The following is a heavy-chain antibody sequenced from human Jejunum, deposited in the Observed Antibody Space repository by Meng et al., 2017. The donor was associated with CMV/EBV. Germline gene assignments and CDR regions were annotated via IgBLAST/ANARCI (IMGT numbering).Heavy chain of an antibody. V-gene: IGHV1-18*04. J-gene: IGHJ4*02. Sequence: QVHLLKSGAEVKKPGASVKIYCKTSGYTFTDHNIGWVRQAPGQGLEWVGWISLGNGQTVYGHKVQGRVTVTTDTSTSTAYMELRSLRSDDTAMYYCARDVWGFDYWGQGTLVTVSS. CDR2: ISLGNGQT. D-gene: IGHD7-27*01. CDR3: ARDVWGFDY. CDR1: GYTFTDHN.